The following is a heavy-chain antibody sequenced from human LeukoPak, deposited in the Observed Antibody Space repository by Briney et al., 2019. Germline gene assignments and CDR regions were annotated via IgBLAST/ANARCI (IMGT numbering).Heavy chain of an antibody. D-gene: IGHD6-19*01. CDR1: GFTFSSYG. J-gene: IGHJ4*02. CDR2: IWYDGGNK. V-gene: IGHV3-33*01. Sequence: PGGSLRLSCAASGFTFSSYGIHWVRQAPGKGLEWVAVIWYDGGNKYYADSVKGRFTISRDNSKNTLYLQMNSLRAEDTAVYYCARDRYSSAWYFFLDYWGQGTLVTVSS. CDR3: ARDRYSSAWYFFLDY.